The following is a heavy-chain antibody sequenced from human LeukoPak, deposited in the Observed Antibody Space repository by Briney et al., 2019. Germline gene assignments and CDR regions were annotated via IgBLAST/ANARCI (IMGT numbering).Heavy chain of an antibody. V-gene: IGHV3-66*01. D-gene: IGHD2-2*01. J-gene: IGHJ4*02. CDR3: ARGESIVVVPAATPD. Sequence: GGSLRLSCAASGFTVSSNYMSWVRQAPGKGLECVSVIYSGGNTYYADSVKGRFTISRDNSKNTLYLQMNSLRAEDTAVYYCARGESIVVVPAATPDWGQGTLVTVSS. CDR2: IYSGGNT. CDR1: GFTVSSNY.